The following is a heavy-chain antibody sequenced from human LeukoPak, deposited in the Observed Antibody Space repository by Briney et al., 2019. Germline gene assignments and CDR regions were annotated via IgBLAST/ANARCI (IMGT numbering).Heavy chain of an antibody. CDR2: IYRTGST. Sequence: PSETLSLTCTVSGGSIDNGDDYWSWIRQPAGKGLEFIGRIYRTGSTTSNPSLQDRLTISIDTSKNQFSLQLTSVTAADTAVYYCARGPPPDFDYWGRGTLVTVSS. J-gene: IGHJ4*02. CDR3: ARGPPPDFDY. V-gene: IGHV4-61*02. CDR1: GGSIDNGDDY.